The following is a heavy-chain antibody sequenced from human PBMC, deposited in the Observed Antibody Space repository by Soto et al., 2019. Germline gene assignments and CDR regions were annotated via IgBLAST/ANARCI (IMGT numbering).Heavy chain of an antibody. CDR1: GGSISSYY. V-gene: IGHV4-59*08. CDR3: ARHDDDGGNGYYYYGVDV. Sequence: QVQLQESGPGLVKPSETLSLTCTVSGGSISSYYWSWIRQPPGKGLEWIGYIYYSGSTNYNPSLTSRVTISADTAKNQFSLKLNSVTAADTAVYYCARHDDDGGNGYYYYGVDVWGQGTTVTVSS. CDR2: IYYSGST. J-gene: IGHJ6*02. D-gene: IGHD4-17*01.